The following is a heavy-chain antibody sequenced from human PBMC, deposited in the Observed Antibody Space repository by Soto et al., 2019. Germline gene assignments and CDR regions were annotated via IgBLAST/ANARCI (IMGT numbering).Heavy chain of an antibody. J-gene: IGHJ4*02. CDR1: GESFSGYF. D-gene: IGHD3-16*01. CDR3: ARGADVITSPNFDY. Sequence: QVQLQQWGAGLLKPSETLSLTCAVYGESFSGYFWPWIRQPPGKGLEWIGEINHRGTTNYSPSLKSRVTISIDTSKNQFSLKLTSMTAADTAVYYCARGADVITSPNFDYWGQGTLVIVPS. V-gene: IGHV4-34*01. CDR2: INHRGTT.